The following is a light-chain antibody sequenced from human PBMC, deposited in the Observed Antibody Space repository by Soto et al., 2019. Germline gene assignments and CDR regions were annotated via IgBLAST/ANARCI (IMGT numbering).Light chain of an antibody. CDR2: RNN. CDR3: AAWDDSLSGLV. V-gene: IGLV1-47*01. Sequence: QSVLTQPPSASGTPGQRVTISCSGSSSNIGSNYVYWYQQIPGTAPRLLIYRNNQRPSGVPDQFSGSKSGTSASLAISGLRSEYEADYYCAAWDDSLSGLVFGGGTKLTVL. CDR1: SSNIGSNY. J-gene: IGLJ2*01.